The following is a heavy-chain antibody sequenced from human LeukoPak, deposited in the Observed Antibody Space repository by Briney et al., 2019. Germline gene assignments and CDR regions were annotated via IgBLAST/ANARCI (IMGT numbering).Heavy chain of an antibody. CDR2: ISGSGGST. Sequence: GGSLRLSCAASGFTFSSYAMSWVRQAPGKGLEWVSAISGSGGSTYYAHSVKGRFTVSRDNSKNTLYLQMNSLRAEDTAVYYCAKDHRIYCSSTSCPPFDYWGQGTLVTVSS. CDR1: GFTFSSYA. D-gene: IGHD2-2*01. V-gene: IGHV3-23*01. CDR3: AKDHRIYCSSTSCPPFDY. J-gene: IGHJ4*02.